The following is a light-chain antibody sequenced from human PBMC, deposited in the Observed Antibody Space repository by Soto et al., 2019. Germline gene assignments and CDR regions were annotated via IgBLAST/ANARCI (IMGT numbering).Light chain of an antibody. V-gene: IGKV3-11*01. J-gene: IGKJ1*01. CDR2: HAS. CDR3: QQRSNWPRT. CDR1: QSISSY. Sequence: EIVLTQYPATLSLSPGERATLSCRASQSISSYLAWYQQKPGQAPKLLIYHASNRATGIPARFSGSGSGTDFTLTIGSLEPEDFAVYYCQQRSNWPRTFGQGTKVDIK.